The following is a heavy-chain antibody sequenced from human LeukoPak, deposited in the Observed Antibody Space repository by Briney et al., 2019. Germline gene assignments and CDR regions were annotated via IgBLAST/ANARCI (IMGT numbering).Heavy chain of an antibody. CDR2: IYPGDSDA. V-gene: IGHV5-51*01. Sequence: GESLKISCKGSGYRFTNYWIGWVRQMPGKGLEWMGIIYPGDSDARYSPSFQGQVTISADKSISTAYLQWSGLKASDTAMYYCARRRDLYSGSYYPFDYWGQGTLVTVSS. CDR1: GYRFTNYW. CDR3: ARRRDLYSGSYYPFDY. D-gene: IGHD1-26*01. J-gene: IGHJ4*02.